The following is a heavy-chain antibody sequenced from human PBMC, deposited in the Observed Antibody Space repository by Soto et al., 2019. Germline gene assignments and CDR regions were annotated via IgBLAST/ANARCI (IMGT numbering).Heavy chain of an antibody. CDR3: AKGRSYYYYYGVDV. Sequence: GGSLRLSCAASGFTFSSFAMSWLRQAPGKGLEWVSAISGSGGSTYFADSVKGRFTISRDNSKSTLYLQMNSLRAEDTALYYCAKGRSYYYYYGVDVWGQGTTVTVYS. CDR2: ISGSGGST. CDR1: GFTFSSFA. J-gene: IGHJ6*02. V-gene: IGHV3-23*01.